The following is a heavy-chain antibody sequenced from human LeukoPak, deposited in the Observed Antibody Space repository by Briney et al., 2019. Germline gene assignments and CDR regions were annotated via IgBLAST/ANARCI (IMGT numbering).Heavy chain of an antibody. J-gene: IGHJ6*04. Sequence: GGSLRLSCAASGFTFSSYSMNWVRQAPGKGLEWVSSISSSSSYVYYADSVKGRFTISRDNAKNSLYLQMNSLRAEDTAVYYCARGPTMKMDVWGKGTTVTVSS. V-gene: IGHV3-21*01. D-gene: IGHD3-22*01. CDR1: GFTFSSYS. CDR2: ISSSSSYV. CDR3: ARGPTMKMDV.